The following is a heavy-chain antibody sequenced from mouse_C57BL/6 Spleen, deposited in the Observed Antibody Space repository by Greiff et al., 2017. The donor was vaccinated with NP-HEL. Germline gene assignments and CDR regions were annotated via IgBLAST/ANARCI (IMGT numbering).Heavy chain of an antibody. D-gene: IGHD1-1*01. CDR1: GFTFSSYA. V-gene: IGHV5-4*01. CDR3: ARGDIIYYGSSYFAY. Sequence: EVQVVESGGGLVKPGGSLKLSCAASGFTFSSYAMSWVRQTPEKRLEWVATISDGGSYTYYPDNVKGRFTISRDNAKNNLYLQMSHLKSEDTAMYYCARGDIIYYGSSYFAYWGQGTLVTVSA. CDR2: ISDGGSYT. J-gene: IGHJ3*01.